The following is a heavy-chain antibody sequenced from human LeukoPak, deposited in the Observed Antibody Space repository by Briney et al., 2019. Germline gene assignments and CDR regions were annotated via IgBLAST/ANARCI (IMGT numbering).Heavy chain of an antibody. J-gene: IGHJ4*02. CDR3: ARAYFDY. CDR2: IYYSGST. CDR1: GASISSYY. Sequence: SETLSLTCTVSGASISSYYWSWIPQPPGKGLEWIGYIYYSGSTNYNPSLKSRLTIALDPSNNQFSLKLSSVTAADTAVYYCARAYFDYWGQGTLVTVRS. V-gene: IGHV4-59*01.